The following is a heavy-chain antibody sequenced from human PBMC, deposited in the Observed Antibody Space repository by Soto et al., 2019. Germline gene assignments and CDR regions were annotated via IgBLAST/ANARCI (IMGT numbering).Heavy chain of an antibody. Sequence: SETLCVSCTVAGGSIGGGGDSWSWIRQPPGKGLEWIGYIYHSGSTYYNPSLKSRVTISVDRSKNQFSLKLSSVTAADTAVYYCARTESGTFDPWGQGTLVTVSS. CDR2: IYHSGST. CDR1: GGSIGGGGDS. V-gene: IGHV4-30-2*01. D-gene: IGHD1-7*01. CDR3: ARTESGTFDP. J-gene: IGHJ5*02.